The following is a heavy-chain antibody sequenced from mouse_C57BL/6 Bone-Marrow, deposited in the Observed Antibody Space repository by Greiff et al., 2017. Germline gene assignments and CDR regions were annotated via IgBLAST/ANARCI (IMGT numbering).Heavy chain of an antibody. CDR3: ARSTIYYYAMDY. CDR2: ISSGGSYT. CDR1: GFTFSSYG. Sequence: EVKVVESGGDLVKPGGSLKLSCAASGFTFSSYGMSWVRQTPDKRLEWVATISSGGSYTYYPDSVKGRFTISRDNAKNTLYLQMSSLKSEDTAMXYCARSTIYYYAMDYWGQGTSVTVSS. V-gene: IGHV5-6*01. J-gene: IGHJ4*01. D-gene: IGHD2-1*01.